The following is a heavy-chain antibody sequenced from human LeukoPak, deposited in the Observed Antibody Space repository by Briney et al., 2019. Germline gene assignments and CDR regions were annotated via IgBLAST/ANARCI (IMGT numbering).Heavy chain of an antibody. CDR3: ARVPYYYDSSFYYYYYGMDV. V-gene: IGHV3-33*01. CDR2: IWYDGSNK. Sequence: GGSLRLSCAASGFTFSSYGMHWVRQAPGKGLEGVAVIWYDGSNKYYADSVKGRFTISRDNSKNTLYLQMNSLRAEDTAVYYCARVPYYYDSSFYYYYYGMDVWGQGTTVTVSS. CDR1: GFTFSSYG. D-gene: IGHD3-22*01. J-gene: IGHJ6*02.